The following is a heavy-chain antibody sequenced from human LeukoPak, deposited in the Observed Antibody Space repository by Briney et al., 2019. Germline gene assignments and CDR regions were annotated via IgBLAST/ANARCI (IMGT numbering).Heavy chain of an antibody. D-gene: IGHD2-2*01. CDR1: GFTFSNAW. V-gene: IGHV3-15*01. J-gene: IGHJ4*02. CDR2: IKSKTDGGTT. CDR3: TTDLSGRCCSSTSCSVH. Sequence: GGSLRLSCAASGFTFSNAWMSWVRQAPGKGLEWVGRIKSKTDGGTTDYAAPVKGRFTISRDDSKNTLYLQMNSLKTEDTAVYYCTTDLSGRCCSSTSCSVHWGQGTLVTVSS.